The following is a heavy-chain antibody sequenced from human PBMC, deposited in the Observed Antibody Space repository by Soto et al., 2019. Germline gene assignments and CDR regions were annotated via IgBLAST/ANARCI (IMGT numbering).Heavy chain of an antibody. Sequence: GGSLRLSCAASGFTFSNFWMSWVRQAPGKGLEWVANIKPDGSEKNYVDSVKGRFTSSRDNAKNSLYLQMDSLRDEDTAVYYCARDPGAHDAFDIWGQGTMVTVSS. CDR2: IKPDGSEK. D-gene: IGHD4-17*01. CDR1: GFTFSNFW. V-gene: IGHV3-7*01. J-gene: IGHJ3*02. CDR3: ARDPGAHDAFDI.